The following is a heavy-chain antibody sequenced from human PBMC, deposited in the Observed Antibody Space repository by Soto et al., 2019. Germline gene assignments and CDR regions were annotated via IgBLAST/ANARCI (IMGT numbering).Heavy chain of an antibody. CDR2: ISGSGGST. J-gene: IGHJ4*02. Sequence: EVQLLESGGGLVQPGGSLRLSCAASGFTFSSYAMSWVRQAPGKGLEWVSAISGSGGSTYYADSVKGRFTISRDNSKNALYLQMNSLRAEDTAVYYCATNDFWSGYYTEGYWGQGTLVTVSS. V-gene: IGHV3-23*01. D-gene: IGHD3-3*01. CDR3: ATNDFWSGYYTEGY. CDR1: GFTFSSYA.